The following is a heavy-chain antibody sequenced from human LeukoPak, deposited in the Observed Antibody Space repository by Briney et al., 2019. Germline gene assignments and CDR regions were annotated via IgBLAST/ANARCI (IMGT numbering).Heavy chain of an antibody. D-gene: IGHD5-24*01. CDR2: IKPDGREK. V-gene: IGHV3-7*03. CDR3: TTMASNAFDY. CDR1: GITFSNFW. Sequence: GGSLRLSCAASGITFSNFWMSWVRQAPGEGLEWVANIKPDGREKYYKDSLKGRFTISNDNAKNSVYLQMSSLRVEDTAVYYCTTMASNAFDYWGQGALVTVSS. J-gene: IGHJ4*02.